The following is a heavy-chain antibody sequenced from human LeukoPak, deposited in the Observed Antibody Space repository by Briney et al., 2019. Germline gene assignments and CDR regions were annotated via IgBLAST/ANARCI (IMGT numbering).Heavy chain of an antibody. J-gene: IGHJ4*02. Sequence: SQTLSLTCTVSGGSISSYYWSWIRQPPGKGLEWIGYIYYSGSTNYNPSLKSRVTISVDTSKNQFSLKLSSVTAADTAVYYCARATTPEYSSSPFDYWGQGTLVTVSS. CDR2: IYYSGST. V-gene: IGHV4-59*01. CDR1: GGSISSYY. D-gene: IGHD6-13*01. CDR3: ARATTPEYSSSPFDY.